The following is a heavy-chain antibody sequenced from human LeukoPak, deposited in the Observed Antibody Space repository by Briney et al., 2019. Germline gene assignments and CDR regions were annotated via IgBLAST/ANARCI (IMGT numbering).Heavy chain of an antibody. Sequence: GGSLRLSCADSGFTFSSYAMSWGRQAPGKGLEWVSSASGSGGSTYYADSVKGRFTISRDNSKNTLYLQMNSLRAEDTAVYYCAKDLGSVVTPPSLDYWGQGTLVTVSS. CDR3: AKDLGSVVTPPSLDY. V-gene: IGHV3-23*01. D-gene: IGHD4-23*01. J-gene: IGHJ4*02. CDR1: GFTFSSYA. CDR2: ASGSGGST.